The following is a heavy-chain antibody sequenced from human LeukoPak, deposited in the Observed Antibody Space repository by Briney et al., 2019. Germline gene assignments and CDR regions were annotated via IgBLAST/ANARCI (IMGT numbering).Heavy chain of an antibody. CDR1: AGSFSGYH. V-gene: IGHV4-34*01. J-gene: IGHJ6*03. D-gene: IGHD2-2*02. CDR2: FYHSGST. CDR3: GTGRNVVVPAAILGVGPWYYYYYMDV. Sequence: SETLSLTCAVYAGSFSGYHGSWIRQSPGKGVEWIGEFYHSGSTNYNPTGKSRATISVDTSTNQFSLELSSVTAADTAVYSCGTGRNVVVPAAILGVGPWYYYYYMDVGGKGTSVTVSS.